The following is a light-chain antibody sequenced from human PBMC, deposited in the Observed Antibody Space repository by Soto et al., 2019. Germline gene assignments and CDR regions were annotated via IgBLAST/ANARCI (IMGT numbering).Light chain of an antibody. Sequence: DIQMTQSPSSLSASVGDRVTITCPASQHISTYLNWFQQKPGKAPELLIYDASNLVPGVPSRFSGSGSGTDFTFTISSLQPEDIATYYCQPYDDLPPTFGPGTKVDIK. CDR2: DAS. CDR3: QPYDDLPPT. CDR1: QHISTY. V-gene: IGKV1-33*01. J-gene: IGKJ3*01.